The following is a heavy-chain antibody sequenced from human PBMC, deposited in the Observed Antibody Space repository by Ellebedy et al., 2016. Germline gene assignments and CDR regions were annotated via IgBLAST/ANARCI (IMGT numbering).Heavy chain of an antibody. CDR1: GYTFLNYG. D-gene: IGHD1-26*01. J-gene: IGHJ4*02. CDR3: ARGRDSGSRDFDY. Sequence: ASVKVSXXASGYTFLNYGINWVRQAPGQGLEWMGGSNKRNHAQKLQGRVTMTTDPSTSTAYMELRSLRSDDTAVYYCARGRDSGSRDFDYWGQGTLVTVSS. CDR2: SNKR. V-gene: IGHV1-18*01.